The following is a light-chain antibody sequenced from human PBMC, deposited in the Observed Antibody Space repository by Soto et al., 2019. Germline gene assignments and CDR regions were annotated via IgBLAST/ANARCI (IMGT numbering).Light chain of an antibody. CDR1: QSISSY. Sequence: CLTTSNENRVTITCRASQSISSYLNWYQQKPGKAPNLLIYAASTLQSGVPSRFSGSGSGTDFTLTIRSLQPEDFATYYCQQCSTPPLSFGGGTKVDI. CDR3: QQCSTPPLS. V-gene: IGKV1-39*01. J-gene: IGKJ4*01. CDR2: AAS.